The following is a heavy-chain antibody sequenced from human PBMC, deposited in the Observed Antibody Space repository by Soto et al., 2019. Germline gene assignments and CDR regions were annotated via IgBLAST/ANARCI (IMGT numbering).Heavy chain of an antibody. V-gene: IGHV1-8*01. CDR1: GYTFTEFD. D-gene: IGHD3-3*01. CDR2: MNTNTGNT. CDR3: ARVVRFFGGHAGY. Sequence: QVLLVQSGADVKKPGASVKVSCKTSGYTFTEFDINWVRQAPGQGLEWMGWMNTNTGNTGYAQKFQGRVSMTRATSISTAYMELRRLISEETAVYYCARVVRFFGGHAGYWGQGTLVTVSS. J-gene: IGHJ4*02.